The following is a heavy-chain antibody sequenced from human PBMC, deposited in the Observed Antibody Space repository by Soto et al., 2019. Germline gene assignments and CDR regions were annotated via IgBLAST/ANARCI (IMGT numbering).Heavy chain of an antibody. Sequence: LRLSCAASGFTFSSYAMHWVRQAPGKGLEWVAVISYDGSNKYYADSVKGRFTISRDNSKNTLYLQMNSLRAEDTAVYYCARADRYSSSWYKGLRGWFDPWGQGTLVTVSS. J-gene: IGHJ5*02. V-gene: IGHV3-30-3*01. CDR3: ARADRYSSSWYKGLRGWFDP. CDR2: ISYDGSNK. CDR1: GFTFSSYA. D-gene: IGHD6-13*01.